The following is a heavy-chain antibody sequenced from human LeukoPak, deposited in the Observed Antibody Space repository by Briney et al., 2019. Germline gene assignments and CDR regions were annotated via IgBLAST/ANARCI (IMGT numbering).Heavy chain of an antibody. CDR2: IYQDGSEK. Sequence: GGSLRLSCAASGFTFSSHWMSWVRQAPGKGLEWVANIYQDGSEKYYVDSVKGRFTISRDNAKNSLFLQMNSLRSEDTAVYYCARVKMGFAILDYWGQGTLVTVSS. J-gene: IGHJ4*02. CDR3: ARVKMGFAILDY. CDR1: GFTFSSHW. D-gene: IGHD2-8*01. V-gene: IGHV3-7*01.